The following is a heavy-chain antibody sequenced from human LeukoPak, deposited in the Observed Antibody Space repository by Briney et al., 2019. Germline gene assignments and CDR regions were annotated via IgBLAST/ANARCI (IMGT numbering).Heavy chain of an antibody. J-gene: IGHJ4*02. Sequence: GGSLRLSCAASGFTFSSYGMHWVRQAPGKGLEWVAFIRYDGSNKYYADSVKGRFTISRDNSKNTLYLQMNSLRAEDTAVYYCARDRALDVWFGESLLNWGQGTLVTVSS. V-gene: IGHV3-30*02. CDR2: IRYDGSNK. D-gene: IGHD3-10*01. CDR3: ARDRALDVWFGESLLN. CDR1: GFTFSSYG.